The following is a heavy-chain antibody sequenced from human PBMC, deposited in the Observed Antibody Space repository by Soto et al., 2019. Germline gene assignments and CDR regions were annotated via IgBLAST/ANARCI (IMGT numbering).Heavy chain of an antibody. J-gene: IGHJ4*02. CDR3: ARGGGWDDFDY. V-gene: IGHV1-46*01. Sequence: QVQLVQSGTEVKKPGASVKVSCKASGYTFLDFYIHWVRQAPGQGLEWMGFINPSGGGTTYAQKFQGRLTMTRDTSTSTVYMELISLRSEDTAIYYCARGGGWDDFDYWGQGTLVTVSS. CDR1: GYTFLDFY. D-gene: IGHD6-19*01. CDR2: INPSGGGT.